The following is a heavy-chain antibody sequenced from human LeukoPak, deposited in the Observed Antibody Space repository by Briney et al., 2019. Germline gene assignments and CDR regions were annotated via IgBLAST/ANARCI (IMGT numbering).Heavy chain of an antibody. CDR1: GDSISTTGYF. V-gene: IGHV4-39*01. D-gene: IGHD1-14*01. J-gene: IGHJ5*02. CDR3: AGTGIRNWFDP. CDR2: IFKSGNT. Sequence: SETLSLTCSVSGDSISTTGYFWVWIRQSPGRDLEWIGSIFKSGNTSYNMSLKSRVTISVDTSKNEFSLNLTSVTAADTAVYYCAGTGIRNWFDPWGQGILVTVSS.